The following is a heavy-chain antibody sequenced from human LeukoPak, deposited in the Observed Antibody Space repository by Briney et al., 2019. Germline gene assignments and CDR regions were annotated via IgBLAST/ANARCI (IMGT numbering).Heavy chain of an antibody. CDR2: IYHSGST. V-gene: IGHV4-4*02. Sequence: PSETLSLTCAVSGGSISSSNWWSWVRQPPGQGLGWIGEIYHSGSTNYNPSLKSRVTISVDKSKNQFSLKLSSVTAADTAVYYCARGGYGSGTPSYFDYWGQGTLVTVSS. CDR3: ARGGYGSGTPSYFDY. CDR1: GGSISSSNW. J-gene: IGHJ4*02. D-gene: IGHD3-10*01.